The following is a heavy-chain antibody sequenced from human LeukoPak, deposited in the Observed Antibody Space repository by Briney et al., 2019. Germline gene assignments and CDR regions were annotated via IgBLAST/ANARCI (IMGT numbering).Heavy chain of an antibody. Sequence: ASVKVSCKTSGYPFCTWEINWVRQAAGQGLAWLGWVHHDSVNTDYAQSFRGRVTMYRDTSTSTADMELSGVRLDDAAVYFCARGPRNDPWGQGTLVTVSS. J-gene: IGHJ5*02. V-gene: IGHV1-8*01. CDR3: ARGPRNDP. D-gene: IGHD1-14*01. CDR1: GYPFCTWE. CDR2: VHHDSVNT.